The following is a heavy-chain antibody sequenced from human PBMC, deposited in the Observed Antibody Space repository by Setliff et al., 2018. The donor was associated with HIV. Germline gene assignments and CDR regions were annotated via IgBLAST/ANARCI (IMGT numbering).Heavy chain of an antibody. CDR3: AREPPRRRGTVAEDY. J-gene: IGHJ4*02. V-gene: IGHV1-46*02. CDR1: GYTFNAFY. CDR2: INPSGSIT. Sequence: ASVMVSCKTSGYTFNAFYIYWVRQAPGQGLEWMGMINPSGSITNYAQKFQGRLTLTRDTSMSTVYMELNSLKSEDTAIYYCAREPPRRRGTVAEDYWGQGTLVT. D-gene: IGHD1-26*01.